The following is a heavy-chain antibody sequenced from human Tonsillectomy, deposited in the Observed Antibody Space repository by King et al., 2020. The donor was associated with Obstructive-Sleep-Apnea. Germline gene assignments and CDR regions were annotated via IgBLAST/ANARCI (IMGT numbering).Heavy chain of an antibody. CDR2: IYTSGGT. CDR1: CASISSYY. CDR3: ARDHPSIGELSTH. J-gene: IGHJ4*02. Sequence: VQLQESGPGLVKPSETLSLTCTVSCASISSYYWSWIRQPAGKGLEGIWRIYTSGGTNYNPSLKSRVTMSVDTSKNQFSLKLTSVTAADTAVYYCARDHPSIGELSTHWGQGTLVTVSS. V-gene: IGHV4-4*07. D-gene: IGHD3-10*01.